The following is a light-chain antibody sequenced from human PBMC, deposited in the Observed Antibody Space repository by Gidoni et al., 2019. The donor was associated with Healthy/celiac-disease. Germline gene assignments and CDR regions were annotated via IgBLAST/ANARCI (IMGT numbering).Light chain of an antibody. V-gene: IGLV1-40*01. CDR1: SSNIVADYD. J-gene: IGLJ3*02. Sequence: QSVPTQPPPVSGAPGQRVTISCTGTSSNIVADYDVHWYKQFPGTAPKLLISGNDNRPSGVPSRFSGSTSGTSTSLAITALQAEDEADYYCQSYDSSLSGSLFGGGTKLTVL. CDR2: GND. CDR3: QSYDSSLSGSL.